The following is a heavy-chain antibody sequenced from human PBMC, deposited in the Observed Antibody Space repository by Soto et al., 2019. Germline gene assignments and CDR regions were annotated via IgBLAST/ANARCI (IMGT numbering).Heavy chain of an antibody. CDR1: GGSFSGYY. V-gene: IGHV4-59*01. J-gene: IGHJ6*02. Sequence: PSETLCLTYAVYGGSFSGYYWSWIRQPPGKGLEWIGYIYYSGSTNYNPSLKSRVTISVDTSKNQFSLKLSSVTAADTAVYYCARDHRVTIFGVVSPPSDYYYGMDVWGQGTTVTVSS. CDR3: ARDHRVTIFGVVSPPSDYYYGMDV. CDR2: IYYSGST. D-gene: IGHD3-3*01.